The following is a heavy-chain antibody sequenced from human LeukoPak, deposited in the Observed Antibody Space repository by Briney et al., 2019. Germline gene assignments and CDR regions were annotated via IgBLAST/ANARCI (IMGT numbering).Heavy chain of an antibody. V-gene: IGHV1-69*13. D-gene: IGHD2-15*01. CDR2: IIPIFGTA. J-gene: IGHJ4*02. CDR1: GYTFTSYA. CDR3: ARDGRYCSGGSCYSD. Sequence: GASVKVSCKASGYTFTSYAISWVRQAPGQGLEWMGGIIPIFGTANYAQKFQGRVTITADESTSTAYMELSSLRSEDTAVYYCARDGRYCSGGSCYSDWGQGTLVTVSS.